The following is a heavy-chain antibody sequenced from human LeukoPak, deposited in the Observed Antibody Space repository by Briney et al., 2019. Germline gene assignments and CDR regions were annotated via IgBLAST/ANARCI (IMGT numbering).Heavy chain of an antibody. CDR3: ARGPPGFGVVIIAPFDY. D-gene: IGHD3-3*01. V-gene: IGHV1-3*01. J-gene: IGHJ4*02. CDR1: GYTFTSYA. Sequence: GASVKVSCKASGYTFTSYAMHWVRQAPGQRLEWMRWINAGNGNTKYSQKFQGRVTITRDTSASTAYMELSSLRSEDTAVYYCARGPPGFGVVIIAPFDYWGQGTLVTVSS. CDR2: INAGNGNT.